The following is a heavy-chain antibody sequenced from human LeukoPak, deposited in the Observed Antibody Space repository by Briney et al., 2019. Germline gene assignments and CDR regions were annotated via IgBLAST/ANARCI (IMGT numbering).Heavy chain of an antibody. V-gene: IGHV4-34*01. CDR3: ARDLRYPQGYFDY. CDR1: GFTFSSYA. Sequence: ESLRLSCAASGFTFSSYAMSWVRQAPGKGLEWIGEINHSGSTNYNPSLKSRVTISVDTSKNQFSLKLSSVTAADTAVYYCARDLRYPQGYFDYWGQGTLVTVSS. J-gene: IGHJ4*02. D-gene: IGHD4-17*01. CDR2: INHSGST.